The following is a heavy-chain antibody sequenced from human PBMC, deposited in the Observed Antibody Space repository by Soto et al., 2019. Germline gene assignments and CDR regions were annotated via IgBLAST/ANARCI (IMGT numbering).Heavy chain of an antibody. CDR3: ARDGLESGTTNYHYGVDV. CDR1: GFTFSSYW. CDR2: IDEDGSEY. D-gene: IGHD2-2*01. J-gene: IGHJ6*02. V-gene: IGHV3-7*01. Sequence: EVHLEESGGGLVHPGGSLRLSCAASGFTFSSYWMNWVRQAPGKGLEWVANIDEDGSEYNDAESVRGRFTISRDNAKNTLYLQMNSLRAADTAVYYCARDGLESGTTNYHYGVDVWGQGTTVTVSS.